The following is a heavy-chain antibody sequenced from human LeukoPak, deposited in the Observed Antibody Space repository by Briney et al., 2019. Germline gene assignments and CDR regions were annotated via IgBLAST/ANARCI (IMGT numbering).Heavy chain of an antibody. CDR3: ARDLAYSRLDY. Sequence: GGSLRLSCAVSGLTFSSSWMDWVRQAPGKGLEWVASINPDGNKKYSADSVKGRFTISRDNAENLLYLQMNSLRVEDTAFYYCARDLAYSRLDYWGQGMLVTVSS. CDR2: INPDGNKK. CDR1: GLTFSSSW. J-gene: IGHJ4*02. V-gene: IGHV3-7*01. D-gene: IGHD5-18*01.